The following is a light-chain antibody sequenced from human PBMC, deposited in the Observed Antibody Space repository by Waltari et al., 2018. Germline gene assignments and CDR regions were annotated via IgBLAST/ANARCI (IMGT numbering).Light chain of an antibody. CDR3: QQYGSAPRT. Sequence: EIVLTQSPGTLSLSPGERAPLSCRASQSVSSNYLAWYQQKPGQAPRLLIYGASSRATGIPDRFSGSGSGTDFSLTISRLEPEDLAVYYCQQYGSAPRTFGQGTKVEIK. V-gene: IGKV3-20*01. CDR2: GAS. CDR1: QSVSSNY. J-gene: IGKJ1*01.